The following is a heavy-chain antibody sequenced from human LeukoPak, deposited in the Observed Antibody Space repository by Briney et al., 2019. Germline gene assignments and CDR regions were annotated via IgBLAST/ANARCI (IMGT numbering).Heavy chain of an antibody. J-gene: IGHJ4*02. Sequence: KPSETLSLTCSVSGGSISGSTYYRGWIRQPPGKGLEWIGSIYSGGGSYYNPSLESRVTISEDTSENQFSLKLSSVTAADTAVYYCARLIWGISVAAPDYWGQGTLVTVSP. CDR1: GGSISGSTYY. CDR2: IYSGGGS. D-gene: IGHD6-19*01. V-gene: IGHV4-39*01. CDR3: ARLIWGISVAAPDY.